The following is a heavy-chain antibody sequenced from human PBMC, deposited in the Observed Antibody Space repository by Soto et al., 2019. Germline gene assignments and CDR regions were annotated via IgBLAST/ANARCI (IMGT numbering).Heavy chain of an antibody. J-gene: IGHJ6*02. Sequence: ASVKVSCKASGGTFSSYAISWVRQAPGQGLEWMGGIIPIFGTANYAQKFQGRVTITADESTSTAYMELSSLRSEDTAVYYCARYSGSYDLYYYYGMDVWGQGTTVTVSS. CDR3: ARYSGSYDLYYYYGMDV. V-gene: IGHV1-69*13. D-gene: IGHD1-26*01. CDR2: IIPIFGTA. CDR1: GGTFSSYA.